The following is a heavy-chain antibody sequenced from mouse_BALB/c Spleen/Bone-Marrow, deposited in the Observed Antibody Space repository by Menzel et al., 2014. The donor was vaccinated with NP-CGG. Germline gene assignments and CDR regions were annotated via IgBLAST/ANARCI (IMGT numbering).Heavy chain of an antibody. CDR1: GFTFSSYA. V-gene: IGHV5-9-4*01. Sequence: EVQGVESGGGLVKPGGSLKLSCAASGFTFSSYAMSWVRQSPDKRLEWVAEISSGGSYTYYPDTVTGRFTISRDNAMNTLYLEMSSLRSEDTAMYYCASGDVYFAYWGQGTLVTVSA. CDR2: ISSGGSYT. CDR3: ASGDVYFAY. J-gene: IGHJ3*01.